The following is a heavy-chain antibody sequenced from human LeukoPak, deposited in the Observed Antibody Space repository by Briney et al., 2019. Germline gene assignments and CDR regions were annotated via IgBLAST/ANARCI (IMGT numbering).Heavy chain of an antibody. J-gene: IGHJ4*02. CDR1: GYTFTGYY. Sequence: ASVKVSCKASGYTFTGYYMHWGRQAPGQGLEWMGWINPNSGGTNYAQKFQGRVTMTRDTSISTAYMELSRLRSDDTAVYYCARDPVPSEYYDFWSGFDYWGQGTLVTVSS. D-gene: IGHD3-3*01. CDR2: INPNSGGT. CDR3: ARDPVPSEYYDFWSGFDY. V-gene: IGHV1-2*02.